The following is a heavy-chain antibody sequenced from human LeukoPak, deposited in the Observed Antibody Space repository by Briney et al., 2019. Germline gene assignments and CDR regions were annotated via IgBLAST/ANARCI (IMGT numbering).Heavy chain of an antibody. J-gene: IGHJ4*02. CDR1: GGSIRSGSYY. CDR3: AKGWGDGDYGVY. V-gene: IGHV4-61*02. Sequence: SETLSLTXTVSGGSIRSGSYYWSWIRQPAGKGLEWIGRIYTSGSTNYNPSLKSRVTISVDTSKNQFSLKLSSVTAADTAVYYCAKGWGDGDYGVYWGQGTLITVSS. D-gene: IGHD4-17*01. CDR2: IYTSGST.